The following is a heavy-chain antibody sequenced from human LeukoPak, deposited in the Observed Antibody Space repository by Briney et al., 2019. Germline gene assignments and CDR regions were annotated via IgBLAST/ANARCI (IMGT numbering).Heavy chain of an antibody. J-gene: IGHJ4*02. CDR3: AKDLEILYT. V-gene: IGHV3-7*03. Sequence: GGSLRLSCAASGFTFSDYWMHWVRQAPGKGLEWVANIKQDGSAKYYVDSVKGRFTISRDNAKNSLYLQMNSLRAEDTAVYYCAKDLEILYTWGQGTLVTVSS. D-gene: IGHD3-10*01. CDR1: GFTFSDYW. CDR2: IKQDGSAK.